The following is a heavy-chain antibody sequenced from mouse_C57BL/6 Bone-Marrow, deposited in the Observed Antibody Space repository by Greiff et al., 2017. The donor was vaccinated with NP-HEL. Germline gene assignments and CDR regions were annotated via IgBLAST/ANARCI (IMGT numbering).Heavy chain of an antibody. CDR3: ARSPFYYDYAAWFAY. CDR1: GFSLTSYG. J-gene: IGHJ3*01. V-gene: IGHV2-2*01. Sequence: VKLMESGPGLVQPSQSLSITCTVSGFSLTSYGVHWVRQSPGKGLEWLGVIWSGGSTDYNAAFISRLSISKDNSKSQVFFKMNSLQADDTAIYYCARSPFYYDYAAWFAYWGQGTLVTVSA. D-gene: IGHD2-4*01. CDR2: IWSGGST.